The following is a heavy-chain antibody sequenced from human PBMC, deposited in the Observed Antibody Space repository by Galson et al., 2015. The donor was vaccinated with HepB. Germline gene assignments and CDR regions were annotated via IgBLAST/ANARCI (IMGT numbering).Heavy chain of an antibody. V-gene: IGHV1-2*02. CDR1: GYTFTDYY. CDR2: INPNSGGT. D-gene: IGHD2-2*01. CDR3: ARDLWGPDIVVVPATINPRDWFDP. J-gene: IGHJ5*02. Sequence: SVKVSCKASGYTFTDYYIHWVRQAPGQGLEWMGWINPNSGGTNYAQRFQGRVTMTGDTSITTAYMELSRLRSDDTAVYYCARDLWGPDIVVVPATINPRDWFDPWGQGTLVTVST.